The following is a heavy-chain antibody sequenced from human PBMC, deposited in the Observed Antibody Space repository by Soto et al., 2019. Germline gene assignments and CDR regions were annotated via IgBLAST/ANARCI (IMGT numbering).Heavy chain of an antibody. J-gene: IGHJ3*02. CDR1: GYTFTSYY. CDR3: ARDRPIPAAKAHRAFDI. CDR2: INPSGGST. V-gene: IGHV1-46*01. D-gene: IGHD2-2*01. Sequence: ASVKVSCKASGYTFTSYYMHWVRQAPGQGLEWMGIINPSGGSTSYAQKFQGRVTMTRDTSTSTVYMELSSLRSEDTAVYYCARDRPIPAAKAHRAFDIWGQGTMVTVSS.